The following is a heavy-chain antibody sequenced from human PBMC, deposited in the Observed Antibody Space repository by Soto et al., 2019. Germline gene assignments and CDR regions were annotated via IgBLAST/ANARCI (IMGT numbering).Heavy chain of an antibody. J-gene: IGHJ6*02. V-gene: IGHV4-30-4*01. CDR3: ARDRGTISGGSPGRYYYYGMDV. CDR1: GGSISSGDYY. CDR2: IYSSGST. Sequence: QVQLQESGPGLVKPSQTLSLTCTVSGGSISSGDYYWSWIRQPPGKGLEGIGSIYSSGSTYYNPSLKSRVTISVDTSKNQFSLKLSSVTAADTAVYYCARDRGTISGGSPGRYYYYGMDVWGQGTTVTVSS. D-gene: IGHD3-10*01.